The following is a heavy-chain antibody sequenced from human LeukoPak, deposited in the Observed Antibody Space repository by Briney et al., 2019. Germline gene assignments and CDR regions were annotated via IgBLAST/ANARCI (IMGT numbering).Heavy chain of an antibody. Sequence: PGGSLRLSCAASGFTFSSYNMNWVRQTPGKGLEWVSSIASSSTYTFYADSVKGRFTISRDNARNSLYLQMNSLRAEDTAVYYCARDPYSGTYGDTYYYYMDVWGKGTTVTISS. J-gene: IGHJ6*03. CDR3: ARDPYSGTYGDTYYYYMDV. CDR1: GFTFSSYN. V-gene: IGHV3-21*01. D-gene: IGHD1-26*01. CDR2: IASSSTYT.